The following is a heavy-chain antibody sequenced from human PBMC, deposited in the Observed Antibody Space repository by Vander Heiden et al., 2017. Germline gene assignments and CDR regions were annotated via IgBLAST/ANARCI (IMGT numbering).Heavy chain of an antibody. D-gene: IGHD1-7*01. J-gene: IGHJ4*02. CDR2: ISSSSSTI. CDR3: ARDSGAYNWNWETNECFDY. Sequence: EVQLVESGGGSAQPGRSLRLSCAASVFTFSSYSMNWVRQAPGKGLEWVSYISSSSSTIYYADSVKGRFTISRDNAKNALYLQMNSLRDEDTAVYYCARDSGAYNWNWETNECFDYWGQGTLVTVSS. V-gene: IGHV3-48*02. CDR1: VFTFSSYS.